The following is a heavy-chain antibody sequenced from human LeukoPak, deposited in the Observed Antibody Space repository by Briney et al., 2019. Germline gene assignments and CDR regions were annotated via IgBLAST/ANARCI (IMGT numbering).Heavy chain of an antibody. J-gene: IGHJ5*02. CDR1: GFIFSNYG. V-gene: IGHV3-30*02. D-gene: IGHD1-14*01. CDR3: ANDNRDNWLDP. CDR2: IRHDESYR. Sequence: GGSLRPSCVASGFIFSNYGMHWVRQAPGKGLEWVTFIRHDESYRYYADSVKGRFTVSRDNSKNTLYLQMNSLRAEDTAVYYCANDNRDNWLDPSGQGTLVTVSS.